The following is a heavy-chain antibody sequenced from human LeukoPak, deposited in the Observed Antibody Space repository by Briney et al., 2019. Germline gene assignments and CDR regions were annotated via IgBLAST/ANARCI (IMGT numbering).Heavy chain of an antibody. CDR2: ISAYNGNT. J-gene: IGHJ3*02. V-gene: IGHV1-18*01. D-gene: IGHD3-3*01. CDR3: ATKLYDFWSAFDI. Sequence: ASVKVSCKASGYTFTSYGISWVRQAPGQGLEWMGWISAYNGNTNCAQKLQGRVTMTTDTSTSTAYMELRSLRSDGTAVYYCATKLYDFWSAFDIWGQGTMVTVSS. CDR1: GYTFTSYG.